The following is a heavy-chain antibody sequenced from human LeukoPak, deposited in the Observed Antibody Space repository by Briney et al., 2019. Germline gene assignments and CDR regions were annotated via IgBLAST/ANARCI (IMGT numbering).Heavy chain of an antibody. CDR3: ARLYSNSAYYFDY. V-gene: IGHV1-2*02. D-gene: IGHD6-6*01. J-gene: IGHJ4*02. CDR1: GYTFTSYY. Sequence: ASVKVSCKASGYTFTSYYIHWVRQAPGQGLEWMGWINPNSGGTNYAQKFQGRVTMTRDTSISTAYMELSRLRSDDTAMYYCARLYSNSAYYFDYWGQGTLVTVSS. CDR2: INPNSGGT.